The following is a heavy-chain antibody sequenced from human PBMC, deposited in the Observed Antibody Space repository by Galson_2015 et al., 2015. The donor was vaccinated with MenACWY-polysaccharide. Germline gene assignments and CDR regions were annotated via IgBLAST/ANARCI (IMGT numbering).Heavy chain of an antibody. D-gene: IGHD3-10*01. CDR2: INTNTGNP. Sequence: SVKVSCKAAGYTFTNSAINWVRQAPGQGLKWMGWINTNTGNPTYAQGFTGRFVFSLDTSVSTTYLQVSSLKAEDTAVYYCARAGITMPNSRDAFDIWGQGTLVTVSS. J-gene: IGHJ3*02. CDR3: ARAGITMPNSRDAFDI. V-gene: IGHV7-4-1*02. CDR1: GYTFTNSA.